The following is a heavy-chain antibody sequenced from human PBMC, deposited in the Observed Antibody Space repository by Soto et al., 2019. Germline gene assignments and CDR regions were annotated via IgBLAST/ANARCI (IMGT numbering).Heavy chain of an antibody. CDR3: AKDRGWSSADLDY. Sequence: QVQLVESGGGVVQPGRSLRLSCAASGFTFSSFGMHWVRQAPGKGLEWVALISYDGNNKYYADSVKGRFTISRDKSKNTLYLQMNSLRAEDTAVYYCAKDRGWSSADLDYWGQGTLVTVSS. CDR1: GFTFSSFG. J-gene: IGHJ4*02. D-gene: IGHD6-19*01. CDR2: ISYDGNNK. V-gene: IGHV3-30*18.